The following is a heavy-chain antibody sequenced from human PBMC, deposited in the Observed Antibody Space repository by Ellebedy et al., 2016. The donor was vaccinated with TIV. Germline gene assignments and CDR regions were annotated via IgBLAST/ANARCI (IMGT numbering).Heavy chain of an antibody. V-gene: IGHV1-18*01. CDR2: ISAYNGNT. J-gene: IGHJ6*02. Sequence: ASVKVSXXASGYTFTSYGISWVRQAPGQGLEWMGWISAYNGNTNYAQKLQGRVTMTTDTSTSTAYMELRSLRSDDTAVYYCAAHTDYGDLTQYYYYGMDVWGQGTTVTVSS. CDR1: GYTFTSYG. D-gene: IGHD4-17*01. CDR3: AAHTDYGDLTQYYYYGMDV.